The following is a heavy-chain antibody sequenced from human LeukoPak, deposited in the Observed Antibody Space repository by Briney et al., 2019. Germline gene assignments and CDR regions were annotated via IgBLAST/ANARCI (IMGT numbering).Heavy chain of an antibody. CDR1: GYTFTSYG. CDR2: IDTNTGNP. J-gene: IGHJ4*02. D-gene: IGHD2-2*03. V-gene: IGHV7-4-1*02. Sequence: ASVKVSCKASGYTFTSYGISWVRQAPGQGLEWMGRIDTNTGNPTYAQGFTGRFVFSLDTSISTAYLHITSLKAEDTAVYYCAKVDRGDWGQGTLVTVSS. CDR3: AKVDRGD.